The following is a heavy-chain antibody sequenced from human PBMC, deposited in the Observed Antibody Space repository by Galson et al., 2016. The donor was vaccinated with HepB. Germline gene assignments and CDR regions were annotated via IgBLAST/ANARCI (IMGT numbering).Heavy chain of an antibody. CDR3: TTDTITADDAFDI. V-gene: IGHV3-15*01. J-gene: IGHJ3*02. CDR1: GITFSSAW. Sequence: SLRLSCAAPGITFSSAWMSWVRQAPGKGLEWIGRIKSRIEGGTTDHAAAVKGRFTISRDDSKNMVFLQMDSRETEDTAWYYGTTDTITADDAFDIWGQGAMVTVSS. CDR2: IKSRIEGGTT. D-gene: IGHD5-12*01.